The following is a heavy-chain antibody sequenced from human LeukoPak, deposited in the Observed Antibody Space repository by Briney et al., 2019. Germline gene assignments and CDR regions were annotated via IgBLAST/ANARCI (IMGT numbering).Heavy chain of an antibody. CDR3: AKEPPDSSFQH. Sequence: GGSLRLSCAASGLTFSSYAMSWVRQAPGKGLEWVAGISGSGGSTYYADSVKGRFTISRDNSKNTLYLQMNTLSAEDTAVYCCAKEPPDSSFQHWGQGTLLTVSS. CDR2: ISGSGGST. D-gene: IGHD3-22*01. V-gene: IGHV3-23*01. J-gene: IGHJ1*01. CDR1: GLTFSSYA.